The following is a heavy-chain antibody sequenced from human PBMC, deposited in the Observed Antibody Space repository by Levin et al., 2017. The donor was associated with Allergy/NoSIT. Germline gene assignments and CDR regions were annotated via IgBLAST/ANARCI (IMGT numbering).Heavy chain of an antibody. D-gene: IGHD3-10*01. CDR2: ISSNGGST. CDR1: GFTFSSYA. CDR3: VKDLPYYYYGSGDNDY. V-gene: IGHV3-64D*06. Sequence: GGSLRLSCSASGFTFSSYAMHWVRQAPGKGLEYVSAISSNGGSTYYADSVKGRFTISRDNSKNTLYLQMSSLRAEDTAVYYCVKDLPYYYYGSGDNDYWGQGTLVTVSS. J-gene: IGHJ4*02.